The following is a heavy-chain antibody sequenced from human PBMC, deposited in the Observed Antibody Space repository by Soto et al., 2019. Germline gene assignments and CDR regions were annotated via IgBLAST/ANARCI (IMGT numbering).Heavy chain of an antibody. V-gene: IGHV1-69*06. Sequence: SVKVSCKASGGTFSMYAISCVGQAPLQGRDWMGGIIPIFGTANYAQKFQGRVTITADKSTSTAYMELSSLRSEDTAVYYCARVYRVYSSSPSGYNWFDPWGQGTLVTVSS. J-gene: IGHJ5*02. CDR3: ARVYRVYSSSPSGYNWFDP. CDR2: IIPIFGTA. D-gene: IGHD6-13*01. CDR1: GGTFSMYA.